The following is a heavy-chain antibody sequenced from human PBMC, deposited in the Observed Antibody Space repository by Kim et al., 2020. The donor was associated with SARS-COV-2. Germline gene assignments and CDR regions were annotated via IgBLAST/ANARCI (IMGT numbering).Heavy chain of an antibody. V-gene: IGHV3-23*01. Sequence: GGSLRLSCAGSGFTFSNYAMHWVRQVPGKGLEWVSSISGSGGRSYYADSVKGRLTISRDNYKTKLTLQMDSMRPKTKDVSHCDKRTGPGSGLFDCWGQG. CDR1: GFTFSNYA. D-gene: IGHD1-26*01. J-gene: IGHJ4*02. CDR3: DKRTGPGSGLFDC. CDR2: ISGSGGRS.